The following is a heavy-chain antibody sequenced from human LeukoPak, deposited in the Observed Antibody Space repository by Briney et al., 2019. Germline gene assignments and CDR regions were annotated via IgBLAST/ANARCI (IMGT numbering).Heavy chain of an antibody. V-gene: IGHV4-30-2*01. CDR1: GGSISTGGYY. D-gene: IGHD2-8*01. J-gene: IGHJ6*03. CDR2: IYTSGST. CDR3: ARVNGVRTNYYYMDV. Sequence: PSETLSLTCSVSGGSISTGGYYWGWIRQPPGKGLEWIGYIYTSGSTYYNPSLKSRVSISLERSTNQFSLKLTSVTAADTAVYYCARVNGVRTNYYYMDVWGKGTTVTVSS.